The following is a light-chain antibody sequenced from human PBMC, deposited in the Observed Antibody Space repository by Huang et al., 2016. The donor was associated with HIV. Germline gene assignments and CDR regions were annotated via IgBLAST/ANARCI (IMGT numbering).Light chain of an antibody. CDR1: QDISSF. CDR2: AAS. CDR3: QQLKSYPYT. V-gene: IGKV1-9*01. J-gene: IGKJ2*01. Sequence: IQLTQSPSSLSASVGDRVTITCRASQDISSFLAWYQQKPGQAPKLLIYAASTLRSGVPARFSGSGSGPDFTLTISRLQPEDFAIYYCQQLKSYPYTFGQGTNLEIK.